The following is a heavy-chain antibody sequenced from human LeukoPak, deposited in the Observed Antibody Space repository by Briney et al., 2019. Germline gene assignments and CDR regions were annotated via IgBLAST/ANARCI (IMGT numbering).Heavy chain of an antibody. Sequence: GGSLRLSCAASGFTFSSYSMNWVRQAPGKGLEWVSSISSSSSYIYYADSVKGRFTISRDNAKNSLYLQMNSLRAEDTAVYYCAREDHYDFWSGYYDHGYYFDYWGQGTLVTVSS. D-gene: IGHD3-3*01. CDR1: GFTFSSYS. CDR2: ISSSSSYI. CDR3: AREDHYDFWSGYYDHGYYFDY. V-gene: IGHV3-21*01. J-gene: IGHJ4*02.